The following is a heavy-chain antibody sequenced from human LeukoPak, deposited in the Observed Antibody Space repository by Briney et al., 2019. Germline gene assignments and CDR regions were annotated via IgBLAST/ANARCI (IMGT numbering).Heavy chain of an antibody. D-gene: IGHD2-2*01. J-gene: IGHJ4*02. CDR1: GGSMSGYF. CDR2: IYSSGTT. Sequence: SETLSLTCTVSGGSMSGYFWAWIRRPAGKGLEWIGRIYSSGTTNYNLSLKSRVTMSLDTSKNQFSLSLTSVTAADTAVYYCARSPTKRVPEDYWGQGTLVTVSS. CDR3: ARSPTKRVPEDY. V-gene: IGHV4-4*07.